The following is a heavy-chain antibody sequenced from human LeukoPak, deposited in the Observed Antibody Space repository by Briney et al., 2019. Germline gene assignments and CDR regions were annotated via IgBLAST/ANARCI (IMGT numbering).Heavy chain of an antibody. V-gene: IGHV4-30-4*01. J-gene: IGHJ3*02. CDR3: ARGPTRFTGAFDI. D-gene: IGHD1-1*01. CDR1: GGSISSGDYY. Sequence: XSQTLSLTCTVSGGSISSGDYYWSWIRQPPGKGLEWIGYIYYSGSAYYNPSLKSRVTISVDTSKNQFSLKLSSVTAADTAVYYCARGPTRFTGAFDIWGQGTMVTVSS. CDR2: IYYSGSA.